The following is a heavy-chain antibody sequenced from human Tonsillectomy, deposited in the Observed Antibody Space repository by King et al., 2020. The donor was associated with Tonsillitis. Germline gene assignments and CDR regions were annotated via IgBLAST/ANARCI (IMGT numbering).Heavy chain of an antibody. V-gene: IGHV3-30*02. CDR3: AKVAQSRSWYEYYYYYYGMDV. D-gene: IGHD6-13*01. J-gene: IGHJ6*02. CDR1: GFTFSSYG. CDR2: IRYDGSNK. Sequence: VQLVESGGGVVQPGGSLRLSCAASGFTFSSYGMHWVRQAPGKGLEWVAFIRYDGSNKYYADSVKGRFTISRDNSKNTLYLQMNSLRADDTAVYYCAKVAQSRSWYEYYYYYYGMDVWGQGTTVTVSS.